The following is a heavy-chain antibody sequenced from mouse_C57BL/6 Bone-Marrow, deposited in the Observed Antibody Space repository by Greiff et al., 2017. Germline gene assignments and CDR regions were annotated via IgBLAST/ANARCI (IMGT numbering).Heavy chain of an antibody. CDR3: ARQGITTVERDYYAMDY. CDR2: IWSDGST. J-gene: IGHJ4*01. CDR1: GFSLTSYG. V-gene: IGHV2-6-1*01. D-gene: IGHD1-1*01. Sequence: VQLKESGPGLVAPSQSLSITCTVSGFSLTSYGVHWVRQPPGKGLEWLVVIWSDGSTTYNSALKSRLSISKDNSKSQVFLKMNSLQTDDTAMYYCARQGITTVERDYYAMDYWGQGTSVTVSS.